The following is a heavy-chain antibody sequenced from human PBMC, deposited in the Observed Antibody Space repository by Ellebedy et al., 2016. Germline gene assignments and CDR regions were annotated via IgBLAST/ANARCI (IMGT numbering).Heavy chain of an antibody. CDR3: AADLRGSYRYYYGMDV. CDR1: GFTFTSSA. CDR2: IVVGSGNT. J-gene: IGHJ6*02. V-gene: IGHV1-58*02. D-gene: IGHD1-26*01. Sequence: ASVKVSCKASGFTFTSSAMQWVRQARGQRLEWIGWIVVGSGNTNYAQKFQERVTITRDMSTSTAYMELSSLRSEDTAVYYCAADLRGSYRYYYGMDVWGQGTTVTVSS.